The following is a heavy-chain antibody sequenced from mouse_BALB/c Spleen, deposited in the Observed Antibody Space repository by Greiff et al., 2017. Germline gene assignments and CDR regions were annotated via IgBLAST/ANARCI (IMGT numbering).Heavy chain of an antibody. J-gene: IGHJ3*01. CDR2: IWAGGST. CDR1: GFSLTSYG. D-gene: IGHD2-1*01. V-gene: IGHV2-9*02. CDR3: ARGGNYDAWFAY. Sequence: VKLMESGPGLVAPSQSLSITCTVSGFSLTSYGVHWVRQPPGKGLEWLGVIWAGGSTNYNSALMSRLSISKDNSKSQVFLKMNSLQTDDTAMYYCARGGNYDAWFAYWGQGTLVTVSA.